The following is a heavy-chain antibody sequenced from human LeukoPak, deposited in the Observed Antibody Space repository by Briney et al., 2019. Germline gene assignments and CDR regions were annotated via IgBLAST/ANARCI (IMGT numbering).Heavy chain of an antibody. D-gene: IGHD2-15*01. J-gene: IGHJ1*01. CDR3: ASDSYSPEYFQH. V-gene: IGHV3-66*01. CDR2: IYSGGST. Sequence: GGSLRLSCAASGFTFSSYEMSWVRQAPGKGLEWVSVIYSGGSTFYADSVKGRFTIPRDNSKNTLYLQMNSLRAEDTAVYYCASDSYSPEYFQHWGQGTLVTVSS. CDR1: GFTFSSYE.